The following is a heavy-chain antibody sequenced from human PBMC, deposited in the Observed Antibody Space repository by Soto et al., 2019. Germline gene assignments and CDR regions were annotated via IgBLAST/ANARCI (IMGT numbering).Heavy chain of an antibody. V-gene: IGHV4-59*08. D-gene: IGHD2-21*02. CDR1: GGSITSFY. CDR3: ARLMQVTDAFDI. CDR2: VYYSGST. Sequence: SETLSLTCTVCGGSITSFYWSWIRQPPGKGLEWIGYVYYSGSTKYNPSLKSRVTISVGTSKNYFSLKLSSVTAADTAVYYCARLMQVTDAFDIWGQGTLVTVSS. J-gene: IGHJ4*02.